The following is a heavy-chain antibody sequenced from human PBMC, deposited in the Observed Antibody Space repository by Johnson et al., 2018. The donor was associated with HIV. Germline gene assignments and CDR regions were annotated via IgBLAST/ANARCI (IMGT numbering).Heavy chain of an antibody. Sequence: QVQLVESGGGLVKPGGSLRLSCAASGFTFSSYAMHWVRQAPGKGLEWVAVISYDGSNKYYADSVKGRFSISRDNSKNTLYLQMNSLRAEDTALYYCARGWDAFDIWGQGTMVTVSS. V-gene: IGHV3-30*04. D-gene: IGHD2-15*01. J-gene: IGHJ3*02. CDR3: ARGWDAFDI. CDR2: ISYDGSNK. CDR1: GFTFSSYA.